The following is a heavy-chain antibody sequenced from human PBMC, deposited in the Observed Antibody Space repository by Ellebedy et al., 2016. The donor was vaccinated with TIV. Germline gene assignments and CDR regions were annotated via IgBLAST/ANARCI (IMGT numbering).Heavy chain of an antibody. Sequence: SETLSLTXTVSGGSISSSSYYWGWIRQPPGKGLEWIGNIYYSGSTYYNPSFKSRVTISVDTSKNQFSLKLSSVTAADTAVYYCARVLIRGVIPIYRFDYWGQGTLVTVSS. CDR1: GGSISSSSYY. J-gene: IGHJ4*02. D-gene: IGHD3-10*01. CDR3: ARVLIRGVIPIYRFDY. CDR2: IYYSGST. V-gene: IGHV4-39*07.